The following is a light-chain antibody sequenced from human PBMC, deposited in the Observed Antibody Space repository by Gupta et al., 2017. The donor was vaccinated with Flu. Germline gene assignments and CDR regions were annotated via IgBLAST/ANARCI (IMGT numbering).Light chain of an antibody. Sequence: PASLCASVGDRVTNTGRARQGIGSYLGWYQQKPGKAPKRLIYVASRLQGGVPARFSGSRFGTEFTLTISSLQPEDIATYFCLQHKSYPPTFGRGTMVDIK. V-gene: IGKV1-17*01. CDR2: VAS. CDR3: LQHKSYPPT. J-gene: IGKJ1*01. CDR1: QGIGSY.